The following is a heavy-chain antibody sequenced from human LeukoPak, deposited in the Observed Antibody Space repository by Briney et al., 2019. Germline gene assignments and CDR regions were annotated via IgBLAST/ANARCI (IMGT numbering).Heavy chain of an antibody. CDR1: EYAFTAYY. J-gene: IGHJ2*01. V-gene: IGHV1-2*06. CDR2: ISPNSGGT. Sequence: ASVKVSCKASEYAFTAYYIHWVRQAPGQGLEWMGRISPNSGGTNYAQKFQGRVTMTRDTSTSTVYMELSSLRSEDTAVYYCAREGIAVAGTGYFDLWGRGTLVTVSS. CDR3: AREGIAVAGTGYFDL. D-gene: IGHD6-19*01.